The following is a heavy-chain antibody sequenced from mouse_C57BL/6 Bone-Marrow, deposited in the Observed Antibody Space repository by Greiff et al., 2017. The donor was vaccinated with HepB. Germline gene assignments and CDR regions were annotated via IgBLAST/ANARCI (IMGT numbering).Heavy chain of an antibody. J-gene: IGHJ1*03. CDR2: IYPRNGNT. Sequence: QVQLQQSGAELARPGASVKLSCKASGYTFTSYGISWVKQRTGQGLEWIGEIYPRNGNTHYNEKFKGKATLTADKSSSTAYMELRSLTSEDSAVYFCAYWYFDVWGTGATVTVSS. V-gene: IGHV1-81*01. CDR3: AYWYFDV. CDR1: GYTFTSYG.